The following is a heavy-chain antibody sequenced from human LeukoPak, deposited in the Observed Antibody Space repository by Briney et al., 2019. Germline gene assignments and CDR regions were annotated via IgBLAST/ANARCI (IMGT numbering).Heavy chain of an antibody. CDR3: AREHRSWELAPNDAFDI. CDR2: IYYNGRT. V-gene: IGHV4-59*01. J-gene: IGHJ3*02. Sequence: SETLSLTCTVSNGSISSYYWSWIRQPPGKGLEWIGYIYYNGRTNYNSSLKSRVTISVDTSKNQLSLKLSSVTAADTAVYYCAREHRSWELAPNDAFDIWGQGTMVTVSS. D-gene: IGHD1-26*01. CDR1: NGSISSYY.